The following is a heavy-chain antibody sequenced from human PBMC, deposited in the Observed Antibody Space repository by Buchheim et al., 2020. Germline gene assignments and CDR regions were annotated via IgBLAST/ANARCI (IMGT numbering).Heavy chain of an antibody. CDR3: ARGGITMVRGVIIRMSWFDP. CDR1: GGSFSGYY. Sequence: QVQLQQWGAGLLKPSETLSLTCAVYGGSFSGYYWSWIRQPPGKGLEWIGEINHSGSTNYNPSLKSRVTISVDTSKNQFSLKLSSLTAADTAVYYCARGGITMVRGVIIRMSWFDPWGQGTL. V-gene: IGHV4-34*01. D-gene: IGHD3-10*01. J-gene: IGHJ5*02. CDR2: INHSGST.